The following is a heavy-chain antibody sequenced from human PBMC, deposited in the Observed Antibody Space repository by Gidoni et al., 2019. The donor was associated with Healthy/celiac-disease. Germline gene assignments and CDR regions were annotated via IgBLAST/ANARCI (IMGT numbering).Heavy chain of an antibody. CDR3: AKDPGYSYGTGEYYFDY. J-gene: IGHJ4*02. D-gene: IGHD5-18*01. CDR2: ISGSGGST. Sequence: EVQLLESGGGLVQPGGSLRLSCAASGFTFSSYAMSWVRQAPGKGLEWVSAISGSGGSTYYADSVKGRFTISRDNSKNTLYLQMNSLRAEDTAVYYCAKDPGYSYGTGEYYFDYWGQGTLVTVSS. CDR1: GFTFSSYA. V-gene: IGHV3-23*01.